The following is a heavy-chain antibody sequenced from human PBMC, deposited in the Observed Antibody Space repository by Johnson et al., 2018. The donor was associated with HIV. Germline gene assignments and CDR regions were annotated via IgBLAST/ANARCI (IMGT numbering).Heavy chain of an antibody. CDR1: GFTFSSYA. J-gene: IGHJ3*02. CDR3: AKERLDLGMLDAFDI. CDR2: ISYDGSNK. V-gene: IGHV3-30-3*01. Sequence: QVQLVESGGGVVQPGRSLRLSCAASGFTFSSYAMHWVRQAPGKGLEWVAVISYDGSNKYYADSVKGRFTISRDNSKNTLYLQMNSLRAEDTAVYYCAKERLDLGMLDAFDIWGQGTMVTVSS. D-gene: IGHD7-27*01.